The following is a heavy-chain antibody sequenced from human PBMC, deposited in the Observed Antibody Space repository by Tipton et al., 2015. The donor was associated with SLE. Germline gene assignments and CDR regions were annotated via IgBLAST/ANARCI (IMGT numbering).Heavy chain of an antibody. V-gene: IGHV4-4*08. CDR3: ARITGGSGGLFDP. J-gene: IGHJ5*02. CDR1: GASISNQY. CDR2: VSDSGRA. D-gene: IGHD3-10*01. Sequence: TLSLTCSVSGASISNQYWSWIRQPPGKGLEWIGFVSDSGRAYYNPSLKSRVTISVDTSKNQFSLKLSSVTAADTAVHYCARITGGSGGLFDPWGHGTLVTVSS.